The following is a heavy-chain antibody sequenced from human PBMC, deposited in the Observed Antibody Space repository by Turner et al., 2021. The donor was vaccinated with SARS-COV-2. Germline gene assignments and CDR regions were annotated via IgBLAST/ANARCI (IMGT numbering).Heavy chain of an antibody. V-gene: IGHV4-31*03. CDR1: GGHINSGGYY. Sequence: QGQLQESGPGLVRPSETLSLTCTVLGGHINSGGYYWGWIRQHPGKGLEWIGSIHYSGYSHHNPSLKGRLSMSVDASKNQFFLVLNSVTAADTAVYYCARGMWAHGGTPFDYWGQGILATVSS. CDR2: IHYSGYS. D-gene: IGHD1-26*01. J-gene: IGHJ4*02. CDR3: ARGMWAHGGTPFDY.